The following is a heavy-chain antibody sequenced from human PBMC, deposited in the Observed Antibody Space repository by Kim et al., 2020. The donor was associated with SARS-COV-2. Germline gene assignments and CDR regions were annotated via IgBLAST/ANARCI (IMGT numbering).Heavy chain of an antibody. D-gene: IGHD5-18*01. V-gene: IGHV1-18*01. Sequence: ELQGRVTLTTDTSTSTAYMELRSLRSDDTAVYYCARDPSYGYYSNWFDPWGQGTLVTVSS. CDR3: ARDPSYGYYSNWFDP. J-gene: IGHJ5*02.